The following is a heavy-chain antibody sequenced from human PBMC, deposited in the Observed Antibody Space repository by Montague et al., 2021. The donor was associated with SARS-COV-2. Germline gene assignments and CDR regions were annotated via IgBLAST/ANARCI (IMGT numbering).Heavy chain of an antibody. CDR2: IYYSGST. CDR1: GGSISSGGYY. V-gene: IGHV4-31*03. J-gene: IGHJ6*02. CDR3: ATESLGYCSSTSCYGPHYGIDV. Sequence: TLSLTCTVSGGSISSGGYYWSWIRQHPGKGLEWIGYIYYSGSTYYNPSLKSRVTISVDTSKNQFSLKLSSVTAADTAVYYCATESLGYCSSTSCYGPHYGIDVWGQGTPVTVSS. D-gene: IGHD2-2*01.